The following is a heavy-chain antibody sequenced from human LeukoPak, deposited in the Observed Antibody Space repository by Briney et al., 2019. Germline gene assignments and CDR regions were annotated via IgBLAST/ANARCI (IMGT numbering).Heavy chain of an antibody. CDR3: TTDWDDILTGYYSFDY. D-gene: IGHD3-9*01. CDR1: GFTFSGHG. Sequence: GGSLRLSCAASGFTFSGHGMNWVRQAPGKGLEWVSGITGSGATTYYADSVKGRFTISRDNSKNTLYLQMNSLRAEDTAVYYCTTDWDDILTGYYSFDYWGQGTLVTVSS. J-gene: IGHJ4*02. CDR2: ITGSGATT. V-gene: IGHV3-23*01.